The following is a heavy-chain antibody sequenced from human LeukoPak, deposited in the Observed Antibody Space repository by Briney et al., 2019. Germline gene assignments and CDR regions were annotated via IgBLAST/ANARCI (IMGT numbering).Heavy chain of an antibody. Sequence: ASVKVSCKASGYTITSYGISWVRQAPEQGLEWMGWISAYNGNTNYAQKLQGRVTMTTDTSTSTAYMELRSLRSDDTAVYYCATKLPGIAAAATPLDNWFDPWGQGTLVTVSS. CDR3: ATKLPGIAAAATPLDNWFDP. J-gene: IGHJ5*02. CDR1: GYTITSYG. D-gene: IGHD6-13*01. V-gene: IGHV1-18*01. CDR2: ISAYNGNT.